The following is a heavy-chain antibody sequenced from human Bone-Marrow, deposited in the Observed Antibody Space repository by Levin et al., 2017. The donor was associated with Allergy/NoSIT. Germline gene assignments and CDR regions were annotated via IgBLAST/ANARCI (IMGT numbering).Heavy chain of an antibody. Sequence: GESLKISCAASGFTFSSYAMHWVRQAPGKGLEWVAVISYDGSNKYYADSVKGRFTISRDNSKNTLYLQMNSLRAEDTAVYYCARRLRSADYWGQGTLVTVSS. D-gene: IGHD4-17*01. CDR1: GFTFSSYA. J-gene: IGHJ4*02. CDR2: ISYDGSNK. V-gene: IGHV3-30-3*01. CDR3: ARRLRSADY.